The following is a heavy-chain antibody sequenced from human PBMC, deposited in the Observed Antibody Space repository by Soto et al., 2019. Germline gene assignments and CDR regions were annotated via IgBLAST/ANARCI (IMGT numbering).Heavy chain of an antibody. V-gene: IGHV4-34*01. CDR2: INHRGSS. CDR3: ASSDNRNSLYGADG. J-gene: IGHJ6*02. CDR1: GGSLSGYE. D-gene: IGHD4-17*01. Sequence: TGTLSLPCAGNGGSLSGYEWTWIRQSPGHGLEWIGEINHRGSSDYNPSLKSRVTLSIDASMNHVTLELTSVTAADKAVYYCASSDNRNSLYGADGWGQGNAVTVSS.